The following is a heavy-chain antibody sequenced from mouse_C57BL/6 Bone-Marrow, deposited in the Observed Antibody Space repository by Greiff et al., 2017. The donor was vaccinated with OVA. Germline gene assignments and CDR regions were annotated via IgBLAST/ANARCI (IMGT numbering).Heavy chain of an antibody. CDR2: IYPRSGNT. CDR3: ALIDGYYAY. Sequence: VQLQQSGAELARPGASVKLSCKASGYTFTSYGISWVKQRPGQGLEWIGEIYPRSGNTYYNEKFKGKATLTADKSSSTAYMELRSLTSEDAAVYFSALIDGYYAYWGQGTLVTVSA. J-gene: IGHJ3*01. V-gene: IGHV1-81*01. D-gene: IGHD2-3*01. CDR1: GYTFTSYG.